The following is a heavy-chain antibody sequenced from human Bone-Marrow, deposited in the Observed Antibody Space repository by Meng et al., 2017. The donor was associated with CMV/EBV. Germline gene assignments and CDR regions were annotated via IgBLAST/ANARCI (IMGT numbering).Heavy chain of an antibody. V-gene: IGHV3-30*03. CDR2: ISFVGSNK. D-gene: IGHD3-3*01. Sequence: GGSLRLSCAASGFIVSSKCMTWVRQAPGKGLEWVAVISFVGSNKYYEDSVKGRFTISRDNSKKTYLQMNSLRAEETAVYYCARGGPFLRLPGGFYGMDVWGQGTTVTVSS. CDR3: ARGGPFLRLPGGFYGMDV. J-gene: IGHJ6*02. CDR1: GFIVSSKC.